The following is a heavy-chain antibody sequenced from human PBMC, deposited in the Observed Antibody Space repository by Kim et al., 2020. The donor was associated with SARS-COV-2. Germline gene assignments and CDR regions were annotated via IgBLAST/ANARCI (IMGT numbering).Heavy chain of an antibody. CDR1: GFPFSTYW. CDR3: ARDRWGGYAMDV. CDR2: IKYDGSDK. V-gene: IGHV3-7*05. Sequence: GGSLRLSCAASGFPFSTYWMYWVRQAPGKGLEWLVNIKYDGSDKYYVDSVKGRFTVSRDNAKNSLYLHMTSLRAEDTAVYFCARDRWGGYAMDVWGHGTT. D-gene: IGHD5-18*01. J-gene: IGHJ6*02.